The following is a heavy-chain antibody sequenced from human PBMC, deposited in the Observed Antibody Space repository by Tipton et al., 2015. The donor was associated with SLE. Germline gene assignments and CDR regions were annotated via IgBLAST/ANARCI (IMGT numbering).Heavy chain of an antibody. CDR2: INTGWGT. Sequence: LRLSCTVSGGSITSSSYFWGWIRQSPGKGLEWIGNINTGWGTYRNPSLMSRVTISVGTSKTQFSLIVTSVTAADTAVYYWVRGTWAYYYYMDVWGKGTKVSVSS. V-gene: IGHV4-39*07. D-gene: IGHD7-27*01. CDR1: GGSITSSSYF. CDR3: VRGTWAYYYYMDV. J-gene: IGHJ6*03.